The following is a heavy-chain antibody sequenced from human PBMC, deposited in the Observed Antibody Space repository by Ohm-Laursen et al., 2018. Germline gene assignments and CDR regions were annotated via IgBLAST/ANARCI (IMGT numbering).Heavy chain of an antibody. Sequence: SLRLSCSASGFTFSSYAMSWVRQAPGKGPEWVSAISGSGGSTYYADSVKGRFTISRDNSKNTLNLQMNSPRTEDTAVYYCAGDPGDANTFDYWGQGTLVTVSS. CDR1: GFTFSSYA. D-gene: IGHD2-21*01. CDR3: AGDPGDANTFDY. CDR2: ISGSGGST. V-gene: IGHV3-23*01. J-gene: IGHJ4*02.